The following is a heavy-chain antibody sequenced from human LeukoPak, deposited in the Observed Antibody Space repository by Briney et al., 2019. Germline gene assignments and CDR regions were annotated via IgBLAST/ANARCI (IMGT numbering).Heavy chain of an antibody. J-gene: IGHJ4*02. CDR3: ARRNSWYDFDY. Sequence: SQTLSLTCAVSGGSISSGGYSWSWIRQPPGKGLEWIGYIYHSGSTYYNPSLKSRVTISVYRSKNQFSLKLSSVTAADTAVYYCARRNSWYDFDYWGQGTLVTVSS. V-gene: IGHV4-30-2*01. CDR1: GGSISSGGYS. CDR2: IYHSGST. D-gene: IGHD6-13*01.